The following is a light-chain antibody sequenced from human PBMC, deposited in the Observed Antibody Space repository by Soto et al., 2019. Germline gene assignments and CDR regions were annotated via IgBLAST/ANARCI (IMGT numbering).Light chain of an antibody. CDR3: LQDYNYPRT. CDR1: QSLVSTDGNTY. J-gene: IGKJ3*01. V-gene: IGKV2-30*01. Sequence: DVVMAQSPLSLPVTLGQPASISCRPSQSLVSTDGNTYLNWFHQRPGQSPRRLIYKVSNRDSGVPDRFSGSGSGTDFTLTMSSLQPEDFATYYCLQDYNYPRTVGPGPNVDSK. CDR2: KVS.